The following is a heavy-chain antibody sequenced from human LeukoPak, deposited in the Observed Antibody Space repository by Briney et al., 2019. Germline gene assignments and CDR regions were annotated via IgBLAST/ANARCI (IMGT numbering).Heavy chain of an antibody. Sequence: GGSLRLSCAASGFTFSSSWMAWVRQAPGKGLEWVANIKYDGNKIYYVDSVKGRFTISRDNAKNSLHLEMNSLRADDTAVYYCAAMDHFDYWGQGTLVSVSS. D-gene: IGHD5-18*01. CDR1: GFTFSSSW. V-gene: IGHV3-7*01. CDR2: IKYDGNKI. J-gene: IGHJ4*02. CDR3: AAMDHFDY.